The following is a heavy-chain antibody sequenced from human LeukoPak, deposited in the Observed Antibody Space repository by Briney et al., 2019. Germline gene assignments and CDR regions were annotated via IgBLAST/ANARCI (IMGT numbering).Heavy chain of an antibody. CDR1: GGTFSSYS. Sequence: ASVKVSCKASGGTFSSYSISWVRQAPGQGLEWMGGIIPILGTANYAQKFQGRVTITADESTSTAYMELSSLRSEDTAVYHCARDSNYLGLDYWGQGTLVTVSS. CDR2: IIPILGTA. D-gene: IGHD4-11*01. V-gene: IGHV1-69*13. J-gene: IGHJ4*02. CDR3: ARDSNYLGLDY.